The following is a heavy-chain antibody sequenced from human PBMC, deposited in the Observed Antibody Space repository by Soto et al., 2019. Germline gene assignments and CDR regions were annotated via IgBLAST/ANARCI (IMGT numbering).Heavy chain of an antibody. CDR1: GGSFSGYY. CDR2: INHSGST. V-gene: IGHV4-34*01. J-gene: IGHJ6*02. D-gene: IGHD6-13*01. Sequence: PSEALSLTCAVYGGSFSGYYWIWIGQPPGEGLEWIGEINHSGSTNYNPSLKSRVTISVDTSKNQFSLKLSSVTAADTAVYYCARAGYSSSWYPGYGMDVWGQGTTVTVSS. CDR3: ARAGYSSSWYPGYGMDV.